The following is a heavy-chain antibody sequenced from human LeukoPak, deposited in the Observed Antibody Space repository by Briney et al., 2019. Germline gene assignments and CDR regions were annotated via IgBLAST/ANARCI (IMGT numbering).Heavy chain of an antibody. J-gene: IGHJ4*02. Sequence: GGSLRLSCAASGFTFSNAWMSWIRQAPGKGLEWVSYISSSGSTIYYADSVKGRFTISRDNAKNSLYLQMNSLRAEDTAVYYCARGIAAGVSFDYWGQGTLVTVSS. CDR1: GFTFSNAW. CDR2: ISSSGSTI. V-gene: IGHV3-11*01. CDR3: ARGIAAGVSFDY. D-gene: IGHD6-6*01.